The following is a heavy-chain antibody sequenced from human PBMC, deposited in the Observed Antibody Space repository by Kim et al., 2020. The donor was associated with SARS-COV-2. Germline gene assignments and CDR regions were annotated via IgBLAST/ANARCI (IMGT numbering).Heavy chain of an antibody. CDR3: ARDLMRERGGGFWSPSSRQTEYFQH. D-gene: IGHD3-16*01. Sequence: GGSLRLSCAASGFTFSSYSMNWVRQAPGKGLEWVSYISSSSSTIYYADSVKGRFTISRDNAKNSLYLQMNSLRDEDTAVYYCARDLMRERGGGFWSPSSRQTEYFQHWGQGTLVTVSS. CDR2: ISSSSSTI. CDR1: GFTFSSYS. J-gene: IGHJ1*01. V-gene: IGHV3-48*02.